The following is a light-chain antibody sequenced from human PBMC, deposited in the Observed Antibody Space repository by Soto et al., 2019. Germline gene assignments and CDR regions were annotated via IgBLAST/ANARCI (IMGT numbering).Light chain of an antibody. CDR3: QHYGNSPLT. V-gene: IGKV3-20*01. J-gene: IGKJ5*01. CDR2: GAS. CDR1: QSISSSS. Sequence: IVLTQSPGTLSLSAGERATLSCRASQSISSSSLSWYQQKPGQAPRLLVYGASSRATGFPERFSGSVSETDFTLSISRLEPEDFAVYYCQHYGNSPLTFGQGTRLEIK.